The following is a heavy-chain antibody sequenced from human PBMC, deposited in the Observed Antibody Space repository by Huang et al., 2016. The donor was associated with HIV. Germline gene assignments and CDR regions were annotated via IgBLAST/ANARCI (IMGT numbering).Heavy chain of an antibody. D-gene: IGHD4-17*01. V-gene: IGHV3-49*03. J-gene: IGHJ6*03. CDR3: SPSGDDYFYFYMDV. Sequence: QLVESGGDSVQSGRSLRLSCRGSGFIFNDFAIKWFRQSPGKVLEWVGFVRSKAFGGASKSAPSVKDRFTVSRDEAKNVAFLQMDNLQVDDTAIYYCSPSGDDYFYFYMDVWGNGTTVIVS. CDR2: VRSKAFGGAS. CDR1: GFIFNDFA.